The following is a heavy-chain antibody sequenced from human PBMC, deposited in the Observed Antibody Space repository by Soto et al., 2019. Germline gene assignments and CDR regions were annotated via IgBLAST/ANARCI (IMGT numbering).Heavy chain of an antibody. CDR1: GFIFSNYN. J-gene: IGHJ4*02. CDR2: ISISSSDI. Sequence: PGGSLRLSCAASGFIFSNYNLTWVRQAPGKGLEWVSFISISSSDIFYADSVRGRFTVSRDNAKNSLFLQMNSLRDEDTAMYYCATGIGTIDYWGQGALVTVSS. D-gene: IGHD3-10*01. CDR3: ATGIGTIDY. V-gene: IGHV3-48*02.